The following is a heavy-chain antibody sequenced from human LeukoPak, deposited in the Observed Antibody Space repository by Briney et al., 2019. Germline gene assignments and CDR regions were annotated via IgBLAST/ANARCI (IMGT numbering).Heavy chain of an antibody. CDR1: GYTFTSYA. CDR2: ISAYNGNT. Sequence: GASVKVSCKASGYTFTSYAMNWVRQAPGQGLEWMGWISAYNGNTNYAQKLQGRVTLTTDTSTSTAYMELRSLRSDDTAVYYCARALPAGVYNWFDPWGQGTLVTVSS. J-gene: IGHJ5*02. D-gene: IGHD2-2*01. CDR3: ARALPAGVYNWFDP. V-gene: IGHV1-18*01.